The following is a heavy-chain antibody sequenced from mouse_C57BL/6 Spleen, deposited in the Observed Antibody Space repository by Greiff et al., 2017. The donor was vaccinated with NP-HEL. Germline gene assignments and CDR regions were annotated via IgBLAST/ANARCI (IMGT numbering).Heavy chain of an antibody. CDR1: GYTFTDYY. Sequence: VQLQQSGPELVKPGASVKISCKASGYTFTDYYMNWVKQSHGKSLEWIGDINPNNGGTSYNQKFKGKATLTVDKSSSTAYMELRSLTSEDSAVYYCARYDGPYYAMDYWGQGTSVTVSS. CDR3: ARYDGPYYAMDY. J-gene: IGHJ4*01. V-gene: IGHV1-26*01. D-gene: IGHD2-3*01. CDR2: INPNNGGT.